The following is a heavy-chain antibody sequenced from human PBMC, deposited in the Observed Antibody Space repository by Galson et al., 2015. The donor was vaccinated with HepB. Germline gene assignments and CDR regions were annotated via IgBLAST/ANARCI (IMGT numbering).Heavy chain of an antibody. V-gene: IGHV1-3*01. CDR3: AAGGATIVFDY. J-gene: IGHJ4*02. Sequence: SVKVSCKASGYTFPSYAMHWVRQAPGQRLEWMGWINAGNGNTKYSQKFQGRVTITRDTSASTAYMELSSLRSEDTAVYYCAAGGATIVFDYWGQGTLVTVSS. CDR2: INAGNGNT. D-gene: IGHD5-24*01. CDR1: GYTFPSYA.